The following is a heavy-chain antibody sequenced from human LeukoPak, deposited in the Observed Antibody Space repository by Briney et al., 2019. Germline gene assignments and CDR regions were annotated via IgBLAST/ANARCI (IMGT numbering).Heavy chain of an antibody. J-gene: IGHJ4*02. D-gene: IGHD3-3*01. CDR1: GFTFSSYA. CDR3: ARDLEYYDFWSGKGY. CDR2: ISSSSSYI. V-gene: IGHV3-21*01. Sequence: GGSLRLSCAASGFTFSSYAMNWVRQAPGKGLEWVSSISSSSSYIYYADSVKGRFTISRDNAKNSLYLQMNSLRAEDTAVYYCARDLEYYDFWSGKGYWGQGTLVTVSS.